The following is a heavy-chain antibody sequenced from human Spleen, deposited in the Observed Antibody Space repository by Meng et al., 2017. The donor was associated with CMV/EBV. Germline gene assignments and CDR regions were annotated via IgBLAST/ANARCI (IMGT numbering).Heavy chain of an antibody. J-gene: IGHJ6*02. CDR2: INPSGRTT. CDR3: ARAAVLATDPTANRYYGMDV. V-gene: IGHV1-46*01. CDR1: GYTFTVYY. Sequence: ASVKVSCKASGYTFTVYYMHWVRKAPGQGLEWLGWINPSGRTTGYAQRFQGRLTMTREMSTSAVYMELSSLRSEDTAVYYCARAAVLATDPTANRYYGMDVWGQGTTVTVSS. D-gene: IGHD2-2*01.